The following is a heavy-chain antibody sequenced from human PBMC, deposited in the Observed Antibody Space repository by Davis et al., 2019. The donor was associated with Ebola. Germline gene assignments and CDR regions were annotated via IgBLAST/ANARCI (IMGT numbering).Heavy chain of an antibody. CDR2: IWYDGSRE. CDR3: VRDPAIGKPLSTFDV. Sequence: PGGSLRLSCAASGFSFTSYGMHWVRQAPGKGLEWLAVIWYDGSREFLADSMKGRFTISRDNSRNTLFLQMNSLRVEDTAVYYCVRDPAIGKPLSTFDVWGLGTTVTVAS. J-gene: IGHJ3*01. CDR1: GFSFTSYG. V-gene: IGHV3-33*01. D-gene: IGHD1-14*01.